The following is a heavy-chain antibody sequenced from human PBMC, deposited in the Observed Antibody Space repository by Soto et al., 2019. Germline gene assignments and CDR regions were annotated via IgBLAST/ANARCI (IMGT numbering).Heavy chain of an antibody. CDR1: GFTFGDYA. J-gene: IGHJ5*02. V-gene: IGHV3-49*03. CDR3: TRAGYSGWYGDLGKWFDP. D-gene: IGHD6-19*01. CDR2: IRSKAYGGTT. Sequence: GGSLRLSCTASGFTFGDYAMSWFRQAPGKGLEWVGFIRSKAYGGTTEYAASVKGRFTISRDDSKSIAYLQMNSLKTEDTAVYYCTRAGYSGWYGDLGKWFDPWGQGTLVTVSS.